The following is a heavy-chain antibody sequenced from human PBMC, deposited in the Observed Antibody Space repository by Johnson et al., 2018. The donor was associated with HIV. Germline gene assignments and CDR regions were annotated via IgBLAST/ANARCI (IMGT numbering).Heavy chain of an antibody. Sequence: VQLVESGGGLVKPGGSLRLSCAASGFIFSNAWMSWVRQAPGTGLEWVGRIKRKTDGGATDYAAPVKGRFTISRDDSKNTLYLQMNSLKTEDTAVYYCTTGLSSGKGAFDIWGQGTMVTVSS. D-gene: IGHD5-12*01. CDR1: GFIFSNAW. V-gene: IGHV3-15*01. J-gene: IGHJ3*02. CDR3: TTGLSSGKGAFDI. CDR2: IKRKTDGGAT.